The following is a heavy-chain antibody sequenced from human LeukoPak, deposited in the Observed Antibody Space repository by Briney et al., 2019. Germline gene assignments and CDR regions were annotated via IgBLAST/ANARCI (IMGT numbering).Heavy chain of an antibody. V-gene: IGHV3-48*04. Sequence: GGSLRLSCAASGFTFFTHPMNWVRQATGKGLEWVSYISISGSTMYYADSVKGRFTISRDNAKNSLYLQMDSLRADDTAVYYCVRDRFDYALDYWGQGALVTVSS. D-gene: IGHD4-17*01. CDR3: VRDRFDYALDY. CDR2: ISISGSTM. J-gene: IGHJ4*02. CDR1: GFTFFTHP.